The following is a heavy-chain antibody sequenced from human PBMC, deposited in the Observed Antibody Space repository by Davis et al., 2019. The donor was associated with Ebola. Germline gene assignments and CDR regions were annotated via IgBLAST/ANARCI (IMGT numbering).Heavy chain of an antibody. CDR1: GGSISSYY. Sequence: MPSETLSLTCTVSGGSISSYYWSWIRQPPGKGLEWIGYIYYSGSTNYNPSLKSRVTISVDTSKNQFSLKLSSVTAADTAVYYCATQRASYYYDSSGYYSGAEYFQHWGQGTLVTVSS. V-gene: IGHV4-59*08. D-gene: IGHD3-22*01. CDR3: ATQRASYYYDSSGYYSGAEYFQH. CDR2: IYYSGST. J-gene: IGHJ1*01.